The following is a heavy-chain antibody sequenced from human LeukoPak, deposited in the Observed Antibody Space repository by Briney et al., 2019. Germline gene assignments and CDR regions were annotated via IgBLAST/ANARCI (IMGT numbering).Heavy chain of an antibody. CDR2: IYYSGST. J-gene: IGHJ5*02. CDR3: ARGAITMVRGVMSWFDP. Sequence: SETLSLTCTVSGGSISSGGYYWSWIRQHPGTGLEWIGYIYYSGSTYYNPSLKSRVTISVDTSKNQFSLKLSSVTAADTAVYYCARGAITMVRGVMSWFDPWGQGTLVTVSS. D-gene: IGHD3-10*01. CDR1: GGSISSGGYY. V-gene: IGHV4-31*03.